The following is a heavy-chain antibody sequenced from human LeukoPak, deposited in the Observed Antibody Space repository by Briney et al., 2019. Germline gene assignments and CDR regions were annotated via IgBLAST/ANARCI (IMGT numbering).Heavy chain of an antibody. Sequence: PSETLSLTCTVSGGSMTGYYWSWIRQPAGKGLEWIGRIFTSGSTNYNPSLKSRVTMSVDTSKNHFSLNLTSVTAADTAVYYCARDGSISGWYSDYWGQGTLGTVSS. D-gene: IGHD6-19*01. CDR1: GGSMTGYY. J-gene: IGHJ4*02. CDR2: IFTSGST. CDR3: ARDGSISGWYSDY. V-gene: IGHV4-4*07.